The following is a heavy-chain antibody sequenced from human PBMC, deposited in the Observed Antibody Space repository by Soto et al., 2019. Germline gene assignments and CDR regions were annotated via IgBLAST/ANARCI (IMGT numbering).Heavy chain of an antibody. J-gene: IGHJ4*02. D-gene: IGHD3-10*01. Sequence: SGPTLVKPTQTLTLTCTFSGFSLNTTGMCVNWIRQPPGKALEWLARVDWDDDKYYSTSLRTRLTISKDTSKNQVVLTMTNMDPVDTATYYCARIGVGDYIDYWGQGTLVTVSS. CDR3: ARIGVGDYIDY. V-gene: IGHV2-70*11. CDR1: GFSLNTTGMC. CDR2: VDWDDDK.